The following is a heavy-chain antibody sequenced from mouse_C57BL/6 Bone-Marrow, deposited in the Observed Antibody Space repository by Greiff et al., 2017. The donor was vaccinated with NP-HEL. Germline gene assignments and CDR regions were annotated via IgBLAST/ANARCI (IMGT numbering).Heavy chain of an antibody. CDR3: AREPYGNYAWFAY. Sequence: EVQVVESGGGLVKPGGSLKLSCAASGFTFSSYAMSWVRQTPEKRLEWVATISDGGSYTYYPDNVKGRFTISRDNAKNNLYLQMSHLKSEDTAMYYCAREPYGNYAWFAYWGQGTLVTVSA. V-gene: IGHV5-4*01. CDR2: ISDGGSYT. D-gene: IGHD2-1*01. J-gene: IGHJ3*01. CDR1: GFTFSSYA.